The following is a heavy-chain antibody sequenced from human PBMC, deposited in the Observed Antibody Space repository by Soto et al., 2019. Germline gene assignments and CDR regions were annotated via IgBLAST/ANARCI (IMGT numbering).Heavy chain of an antibody. Sequence: ASVKVSCKASGYTFTGYYMHWVRQAPGQGLEWMGWINPNSGGTNYAQKFQGRVTMTRDTSISTAYMELSRLRSDDTAVYYCARFYSSSWNFDYWGQGTLVTDSS. CDR2: INPNSGGT. D-gene: IGHD6-13*01. CDR3: ARFYSSSWNFDY. J-gene: IGHJ4*02. V-gene: IGHV1-2*02. CDR1: GYTFTGYY.